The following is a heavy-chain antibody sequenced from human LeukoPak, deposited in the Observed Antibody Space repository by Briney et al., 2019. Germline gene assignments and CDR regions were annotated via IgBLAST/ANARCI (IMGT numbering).Heavy chain of an antibody. CDR3: ARHYYFASFDY. V-gene: IGHV4-34*01. CDR1: GGSFSDYY. J-gene: IGHJ4*02. D-gene: IGHD3-3*01. CDR2: INHIGST. Sequence: SETLSLTCAVYGGSFSDYYWSWIRQPPGKGLEWIGEINHIGSTNYNPSLKSRVTISVDASKNQFSLKLSSVTAADTAVYYCARHYYFASFDYWGQGTLVTVSS.